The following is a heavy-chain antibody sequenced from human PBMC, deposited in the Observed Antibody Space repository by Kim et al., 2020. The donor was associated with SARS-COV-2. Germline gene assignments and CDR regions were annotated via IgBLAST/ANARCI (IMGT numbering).Heavy chain of an antibody. J-gene: IGHJ6*02. Sequence: SETLSLTCTVSGGSVSSGSYYWSWIRQPPGMGLEWIGYIYYSGSTNDNPSLKSRVTISVDTSKNQFSLKLSSVTAADTAVYYCARVPGAAIFGVVIVRGGMDVWGQGTTVTVSS. D-gene: IGHD3-3*01. CDR3: ARVPGAAIFGVVIVRGGMDV. CDR1: GGSVSSGSYY. V-gene: IGHV4-61*01. CDR2: IYYSGST.